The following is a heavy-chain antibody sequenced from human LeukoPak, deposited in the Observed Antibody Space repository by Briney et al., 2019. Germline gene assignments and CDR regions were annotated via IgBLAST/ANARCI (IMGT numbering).Heavy chain of an antibody. D-gene: IGHD3-10*01. CDR3: AREGSGSLPHLDH. CDR2: INPSGGGT. V-gene: IGHV1-46*01. J-gene: IGHJ4*02. CDR1: GYTFTSHY. Sequence: ASVKVSCKASGYTFTSHYMQWVRLAPGQGREWMGIINPSGGGTRYAQKFQGRVTMTRDTSTSTVYMELSSLRSEDTAVYYCAREGSGSLPHLDHWGQGTLVTVSS.